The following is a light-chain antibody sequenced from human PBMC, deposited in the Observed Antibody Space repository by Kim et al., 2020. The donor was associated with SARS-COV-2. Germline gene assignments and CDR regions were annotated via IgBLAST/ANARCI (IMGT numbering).Light chain of an antibody. V-gene: IGKV1-6*01. CDR1: QDIRNA. J-gene: IGKJ2*01. CDR3: LQDYNYPYT. Sequence: SASIEDRVTITCRASQDIRNALGWYQQKPGKAPELLIYAASSLQSGVPSRFAGSGSGTDFTLTISSLQPEDFATYYCLQDYNYPYTFGQGTKLEI. CDR2: AAS.